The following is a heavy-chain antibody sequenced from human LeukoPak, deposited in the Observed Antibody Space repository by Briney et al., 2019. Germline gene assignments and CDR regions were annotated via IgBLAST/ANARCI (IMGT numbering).Heavy chain of an antibody. CDR1: GFTFSSSA. V-gene: IGHV3-66*01. CDR3: ASYRYGSSFAFDI. Sequence: PGGSLRLSCAASGFTFSSSAMSWVRQAPGKGLEWVSIIYSGGSTYYADSVKGRFTISRDNSKNTLYLQMNSLRAEDTAVYYCASYRYGSSFAFDIWGQGTMVTVSS. J-gene: IGHJ3*02. D-gene: IGHD6-6*01. CDR2: IYSGGST.